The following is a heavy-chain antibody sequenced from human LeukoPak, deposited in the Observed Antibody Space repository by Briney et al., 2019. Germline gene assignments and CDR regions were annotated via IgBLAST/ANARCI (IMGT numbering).Heavy chain of an antibody. D-gene: IGHD2-15*01. V-gene: IGHV1-46*01. Sequence: ASVKVSCKASGYTFTSYYMHWVRQAPGQGLEWMGIINPSGGSTSYAQKFQGRVTMTRDMSTSTVYMELSSLRSEDTAVYYCVRDSGLLRPSDAFDIWGQGTMVTVSS. CDR3: VRDSGLLRPSDAFDI. J-gene: IGHJ3*02. CDR1: GYTFTSYY. CDR2: INPSGGST.